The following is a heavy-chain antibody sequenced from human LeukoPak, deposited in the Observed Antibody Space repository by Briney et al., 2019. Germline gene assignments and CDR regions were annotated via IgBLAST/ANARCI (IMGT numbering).Heavy chain of an antibody. V-gene: IGHV1-46*01. CDR2: INPITGGT. D-gene: IGHD3-22*01. J-gene: IGHJ5*02. CDR3: TTEGPYYYDSSGYNH. Sequence: ASVKVSCKASGYTFTSYYMHWVRQAPGQGLEWMGIINPITGGTSYAQKFQGRVTMTRDMSTSTVYMELSSLRSEDTAVYYCTTEGPYYYDSSGYNHWGQGTLVTVSS. CDR1: GYTFTSYY.